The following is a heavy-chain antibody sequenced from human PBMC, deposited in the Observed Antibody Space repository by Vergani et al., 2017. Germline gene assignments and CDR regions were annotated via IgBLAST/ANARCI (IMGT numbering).Heavy chain of an antibody. Sequence: QMQLVQSGAEVKKTGSSVKVSCKASGYTFTYRYLHWVRQAPGQALEWMGWITPFNGNTNYAQKFQDRVTFTRDRSMSTAYMELRSLRSEDTAMYYCALAESSTSCINSVCITPETGSWFDPWGQGTLVTVSS. V-gene: IGHV1-45*02. CDR3: ALAESSTSCINSVCITPETGSWFDP. D-gene: IGHD2-2*01. J-gene: IGHJ5*02. CDR2: ITPFNGNT. CDR1: GYTFTYRY.